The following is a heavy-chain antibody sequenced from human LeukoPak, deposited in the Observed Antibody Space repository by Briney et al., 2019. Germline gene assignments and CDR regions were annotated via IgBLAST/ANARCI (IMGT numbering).Heavy chain of an antibody. Sequence: ASVKVSCKASGGTFSSYAISWVRQAPGQGLEWMGGIIPIFGTANYAQKFQGRVTITADKSTSTAYMELSSLRSEDTAVYYCARDQGGEAPQYYMDVWGKGTTVTVSS. J-gene: IGHJ6*03. CDR1: GGTFSSYA. D-gene: IGHD3-10*01. CDR2: IIPIFGTA. V-gene: IGHV1-69*06. CDR3: ARDQGGEAPQYYMDV.